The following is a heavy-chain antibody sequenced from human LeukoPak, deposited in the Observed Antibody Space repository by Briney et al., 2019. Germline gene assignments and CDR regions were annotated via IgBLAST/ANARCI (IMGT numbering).Heavy chain of an antibody. J-gene: IGHJ3*02. Sequence: SETLSLTCTVSGGSISSYYWSWIRQPPGKGLEWIGYIYYSGSTNYNPSLKSRVTISVDTSKNQFSLKLSSVTAADTAVYYCARAYHYGSGSYAFDIWGQGTMVTVSS. CDR2: IYYSGST. CDR3: ARAYHYGSGSYAFDI. D-gene: IGHD3-10*01. V-gene: IGHV4-59*01. CDR1: GGSISSYY.